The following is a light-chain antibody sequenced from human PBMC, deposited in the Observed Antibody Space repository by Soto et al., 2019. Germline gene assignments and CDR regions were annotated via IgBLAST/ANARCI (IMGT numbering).Light chain of an antibody. CDR2: EGS. CDR3: CSYAGSSTYV. V-gene: IGLV2-23*01. J-gene: IGLJ1*01. Sequence: QPASVSGSPGQSITISCTGTSSDVGSYNLVSWYQQHPGKAPKLTIYEGSQRPSGVSNRFSGSKSGNTASLTISGLQAEDEADYYCCSYAGSSTYVFGTGTKVTVL. CDR1: SSDVGSYNL.